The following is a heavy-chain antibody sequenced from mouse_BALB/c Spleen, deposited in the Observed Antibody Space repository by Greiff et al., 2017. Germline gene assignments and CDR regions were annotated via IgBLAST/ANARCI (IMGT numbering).Heavy chain of an antibody. CDR1: GFSLTSYG. V-gene: IGHV2-6-2*01. CDR3: ARHGDYGNYAMDY. D-gene: IGHD2-1*01. Sequence: VMLVESGPDLVAPSQSLSITCTVSGFSLTSYGVHWVRQPPGKGLEWLVVIWSDGSTTYNSALKSRLSISKDNSKSQVFLKMNSLQTDDTAMYYCARHGDYGNYAMDYWGQGTSVTVSS. J-gene: IGHJ4*01. CDR2: IWSDGST.